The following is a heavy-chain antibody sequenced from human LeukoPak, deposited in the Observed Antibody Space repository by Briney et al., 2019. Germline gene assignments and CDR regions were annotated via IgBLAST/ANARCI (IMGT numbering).Heavy chain of an antibody. CDR3: AKDQGCSSTSCTIDY. CDR1: GFTFSSYA. J-gene: IGHJ4*02. Sequence: PGGSLRLSCAASGFTFSSYAMSWVRQAPGKGLEWVSAISGSGGSTYYADSVTGRFTISRDNSKNTLYLQMNSLRAEDTAVYYCAKDQGCSSTSCTIDYWGQGTLVTVSS. V-gene: IGHV3-23*01. D-gene: IGHD2-2*01. CDR2: ISGSGGST.